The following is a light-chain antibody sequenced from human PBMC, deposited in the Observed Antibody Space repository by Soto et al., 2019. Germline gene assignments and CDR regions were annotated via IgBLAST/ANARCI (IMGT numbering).Light chain of an antibody. CDR2: DAS. Sequence: EVVMTQSPATLSLSPGERATLSGRASQSVSSNLAWYQQKPGQAPRLLIYDASNRATGIPARFSGSGSGTDFTLTISSLEPEDFAVYYCQQRSNWWTFGQGTKV. CDR1: QSVSSN. V-gene: IGKV3-11*01. J-gene: IGKJ1*01. CDR3: QQRSNWWT.